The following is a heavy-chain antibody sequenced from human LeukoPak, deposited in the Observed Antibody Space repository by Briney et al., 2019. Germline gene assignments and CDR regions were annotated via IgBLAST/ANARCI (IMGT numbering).Heavy chain of an antibody. V-gene: IGHV3-15*01. CDR2: IKSKSDGGTI. CDR3: TTRRQDGW. CDR1: GFTFSSYA. Sequence: GGSLRLSCAASGFTFSSYAMSWVRQAPGKGLEWVGRIKSKSDGGTIDYAAPVKGRFTISRDDSRNTLYLQINSLKTEDTAVYYCTTRRQDGWWGQGTLVTVS. J-gene: IGHJ4*02. D-gene: IGHD2-15*01.